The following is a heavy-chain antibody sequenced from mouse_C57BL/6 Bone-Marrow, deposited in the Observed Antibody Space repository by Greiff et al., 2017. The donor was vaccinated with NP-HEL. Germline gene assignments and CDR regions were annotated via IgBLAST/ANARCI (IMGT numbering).Heavy chain of an antibody. J-gene: IGHJ1*03. V-gene: IGHV1-39*01. CDR1: GYSITDYN. Sequence: EVQLQQSGPELVKPGASVKISCKASGYSITDYNMNWVKQSNGKSLEWIGVINPNYGTTSYNQKFKGKATLTVDQSSSTAYMQLNSLTSEDSAVYYCASLSYPDWYFDVWGTGTTVTVSS. D-gene: IGHD2-10*01. CDR2: INPNYGTT. CDR3: ASLSYPDWYFDV.